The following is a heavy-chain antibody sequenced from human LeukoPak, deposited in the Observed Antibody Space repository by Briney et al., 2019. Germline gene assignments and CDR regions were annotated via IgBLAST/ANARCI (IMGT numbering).Heavy chain of an antibody. CDR3: ARAPSSYYDTWFDP. CDR1: GFTFSSYA. CDR2: ISYDGSSK. V-gene: IGHV3-30-3*01. Sequence: GRSLRLSCAASGFTFSSYAMHWVRQAPGKGLEWVAVISYDGSSKYYADSVKGRFTVSRDNSKNTLDLQMNSLRAEDTAVYYCARAPSSYYDTWFDPWGQGTLVTVSS. D-gene: IGHD3-22*01. J-gene: IGHJ5*02.